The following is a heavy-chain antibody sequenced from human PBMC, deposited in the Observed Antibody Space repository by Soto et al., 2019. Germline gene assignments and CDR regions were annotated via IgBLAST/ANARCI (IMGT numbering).Heavy chain of an antibody. D-gene: IGHD1-26*01. V-gene: IGHV4-59*01. CDR1: GGSISNDY. Sequence: ASETLSLTCSVSGGSISNDYWSWFRQPPGKGLEWIAYIYNSGSTNYNPSLQSRVIISVDTSKDQFSLKLSSVTTADTAVYYCTRSTYYEDFQHWGQGTLVTVSS. CDR3: TRSTYYEDFQH. J-gene: IGHJ1*01. CDR2: IYNSGST.